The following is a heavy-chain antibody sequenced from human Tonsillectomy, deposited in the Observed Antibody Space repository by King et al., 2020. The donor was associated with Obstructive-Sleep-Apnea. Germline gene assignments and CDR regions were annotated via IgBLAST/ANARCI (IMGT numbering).Heavy chain of an antibody. CDR2: IYHSGST. Sequence: VQLQESGPGLVKTSETLSLTCTVSGGSISRYYWNWIRQPPGKGLEWIGYIYHSGSTNSNTPLKSRVTMSVDMSKNQFSLRLSSVTAADTAVYYCAGGDFDLLSLEYWGQGTLVTVSS. J-gene: IGHJ4*02. CDR3: AGGDFDLLSLEY. V-gene: IGHV4-59*01. CDR1: GGSISRYY. D-gene: IGHD3-9*01.